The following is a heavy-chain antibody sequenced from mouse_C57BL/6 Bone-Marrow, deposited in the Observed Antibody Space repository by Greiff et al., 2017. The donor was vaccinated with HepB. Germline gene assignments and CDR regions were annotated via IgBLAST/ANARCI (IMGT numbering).Heavy chain of an antibody. CDR2: ISSGSSTI. D-gene: IGHD1-1*01. V-gene: IGHV5-17*01. CDR1: GFTFSDYG. Sequence: EVMLVESGGGLVKPGGSLKLSCAASGFTFSDYGMHWVRQAPEKGLEWVAYISSGSSTIYYADTVKGRFTISRDNAKNTLFLQMTSLRSEDTAMYYCARKRAYYGSSYGYFDVWGTGTTVTVSS. J-gene: IGHJ1*03. CDR3: ARKRAYYGSSYGYFDV.